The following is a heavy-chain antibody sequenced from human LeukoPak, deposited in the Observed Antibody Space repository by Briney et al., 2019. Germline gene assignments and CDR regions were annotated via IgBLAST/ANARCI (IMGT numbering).Heavy chain of an antibody. CDR3: ARDRDGYNFPY. CDR1: GYTFTGYY. Sequence: ASVKVSCKTSGYTFTGYYMHWVRQAPGQGLEWMGWINPNSGGTNYAQKFQGRVTITADKSTSTAYMELSSLRSEDTAVYYCARDRDGYNFPYWGQGTLVTVSS. V-gene: IGHV1-2*02. CDR2: INPNSGGT. D-gene: IGHD5-24*01. J-gene: IGHJ4*02.